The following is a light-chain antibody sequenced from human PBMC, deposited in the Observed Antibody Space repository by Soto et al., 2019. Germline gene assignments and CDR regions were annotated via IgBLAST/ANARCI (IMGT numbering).Light chain of an antibody. V-gene: IGLV2-14*01. J-gene: IGLJ1*01. CDR2: DVS. CDR3: CSYTTSNTRQIV. Sequence: QSVLTQPASVSGSSGQSITISCTGTSSDVCGYNYVSWYQQHPGKAPKFMIYDVSNRPSGVSNRFSGSKSGNTASLTISGLQAEDEADYYCCSYTTSNTRQIVFGTGTKVTVL. CDR1: SSDVCGYNY.